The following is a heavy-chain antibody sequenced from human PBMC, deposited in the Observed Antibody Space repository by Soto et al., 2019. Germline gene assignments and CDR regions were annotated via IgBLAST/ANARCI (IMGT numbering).Heavy chain of an antibody. J-gene: IGHJ5*02. CDR1: GGTFSSYA. V-gene: IGHV1-69*01. D-gene: IGHD6-6*01. Sequence: QVQLVQSGAEVKKPGSSVKVSCKASGGTFSSYAISWVRQAPGQGLEWMGGIIPIFGTANYAQKFQGRVTSTAYESTSTAYMEVSSQRSEDTAVYYCASSRIAARSYNGFDPWGQGTLVTVSS. CDR2: IIPIFGTA. CDR3: ASSRIAARSYNGFDP.